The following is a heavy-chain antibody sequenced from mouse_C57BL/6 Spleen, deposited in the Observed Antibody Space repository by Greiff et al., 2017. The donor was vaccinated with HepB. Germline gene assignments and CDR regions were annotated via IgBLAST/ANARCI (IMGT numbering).Heavy chain of an antibody. CDR3: ARRYYGSSYGAMDY. CDR1: GYTFTTYP. V-gene: IGHV1-47*01. D-gene: IGHD1-1*01. CDR2: FHPYNDDT. Sequence: VQLQQSGAELVKPGASVKMSCKASGYTFTTYPIEWMKQNKGKSLEWIGNFHPYNDDTKYNEKFKGKATLNVEKYSSTVYLELSRLTSDDSAVYYCARRYYGSSYGAMDYWGQGTSVTVSS. J-gene: IGHJ4*01.